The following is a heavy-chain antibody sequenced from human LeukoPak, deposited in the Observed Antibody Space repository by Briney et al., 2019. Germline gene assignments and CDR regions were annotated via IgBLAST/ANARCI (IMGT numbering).Heavy chain of an antibody. CDR3: ASLLPIAVAGTRDDY. CDR2: IGSLSSPI. V-gene: IGHV3-48*01. CDR1: GFTFSSFS. D-gene: IGHD6-19*01. Sequence: GGSLRLSCAASGFTFSSFSMNWVRQAPGKGLEWVSYIGSLSSPIYYADSVKGRFTISRDNAKNSLYLQINNLRAEDTAVYYCASLLPIAVAGTRDDYWGQGTLVTVSS. J-gene: IGHJ4*02.